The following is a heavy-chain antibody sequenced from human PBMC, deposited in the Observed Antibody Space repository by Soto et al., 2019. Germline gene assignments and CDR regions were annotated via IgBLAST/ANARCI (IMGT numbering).Heavy chain of an antibody. CDR2: IGKDGSRQ. J-gene: IGHJ3*02. CDR1: GFIFSQYG. V-gene: IGHV3-33*01. Sequence: QLQLVESGGGVVQPGRSLRLSCAASGFIFSQYGMHWVRQTPDKGLEWVALIGKDGSRQFYVESVKGRFTISRDNSKNALSLQMDSLRVEDTALYFCARDDDYPDNALDMWGQGTMVTVS. CDR3: ARDDDYPDNALDM. D-gene: IGHD3-16*01.